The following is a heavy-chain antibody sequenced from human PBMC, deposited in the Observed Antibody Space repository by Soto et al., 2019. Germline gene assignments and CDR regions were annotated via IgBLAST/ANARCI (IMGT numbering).Heavy chain of an antibody. CDR3: ARRRYYYDSSGYYARFDY. CDR1: GYSFTSYW. CDR2: IDPSDSYT. D-gene: IGHD3-22*01. Sequence: TGESLKISCKGSGYSFTSYWISWVRQMPGKGLEWMGRIDPSDSYTNYSPSLQGHVTISADKSISTAYLQWSSLKASDTAMYYCARRRYYYDSSGYYARFDYWGQGTLVTVSS. J-gene: IGHJ4*02. V-gene: IGHV5-10-1*01.